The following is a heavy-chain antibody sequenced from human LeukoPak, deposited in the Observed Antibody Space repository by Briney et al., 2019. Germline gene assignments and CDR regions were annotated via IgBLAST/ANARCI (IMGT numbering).Heavy chain of an antibody. V-gene: IGHV4-34*01. D-gene: IGHD2-2*03. J-gene: IGHJ4*02. CDR2: INHSGST. CDR3: ARRGYCSSTSCSLRY. Sequence: SETLSLTCAVSGGSLYGYFWSWIRQPPGKGLEWIGEINHSGSTNYNPSLKSRVTISVDTSKNQFSLKLSSVTAADTAVYYCARRGYCSSTSCSLRYWGQGTLVTVSS. CDR1: GGSLYGYF.